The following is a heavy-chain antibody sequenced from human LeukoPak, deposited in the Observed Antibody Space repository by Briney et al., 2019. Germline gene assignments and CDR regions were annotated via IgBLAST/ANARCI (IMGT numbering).Heavy chain of an antibody. V-gene: IGHV3-23*01. D-gene: IGHD6-13*01. CDR3: ARTAGPWYAFDI. Sequence: GGSLRLSCAASGFTFSNDDLNWVRQAPGKGLEWVSSMSGDGRRTYYAGSVKGRFTISRDYSKNTLSLQMSSLRSEDTAVYYCARTAGPWYAFDIWGQGTMVTVSS. CDR1: GFTFSNDD. J-gene: IGHJ3*02. CDR2: MSGDGRRT.